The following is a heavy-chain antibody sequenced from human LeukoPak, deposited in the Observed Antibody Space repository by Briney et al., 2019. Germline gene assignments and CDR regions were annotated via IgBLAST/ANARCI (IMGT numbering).Heavy chain of an antibody. CDR2: INPSGGST. D-gene: IGHD3-9*01. CDR3: ARRNYDILTGYSNWFDP. J-gene: IGHJ5*02. Sequence: ASVKVSCKASGYTFTGYYMHWVRQAPGQGLEWMGIINPSGGSTSYAQKFQGRVTMTRDTSTSTVYMELSSLRSEDTAVYYCARRNYDILTGYSNWFDPWGQGTLVTVSS. CDR1: GYTFTGYY. V-gene: IGHV1-46*01.